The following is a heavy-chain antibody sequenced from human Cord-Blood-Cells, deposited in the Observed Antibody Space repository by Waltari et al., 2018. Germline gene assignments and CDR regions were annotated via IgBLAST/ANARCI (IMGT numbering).Heavy chain of an antibody. CDR2: ISSSSSYI. Sequence: EVQLVESGGGLVKPGGSLRLSCAASGFTFSSYSMNWVRQAPGKGLEWVSSISSSSSYIYYADSVKGRFTISRDNAKNSLYLQMNSLRAEDTAVYYCAREVEGDYDAFDIWGQGTMVTVSS. CDR3: AREVEGDYDAFDI. V-gene: IGHV3-21*01. CDR1: GFTFSSYS. J-gene: IGHJ3*02. D-gene: IGHD2-15*01.